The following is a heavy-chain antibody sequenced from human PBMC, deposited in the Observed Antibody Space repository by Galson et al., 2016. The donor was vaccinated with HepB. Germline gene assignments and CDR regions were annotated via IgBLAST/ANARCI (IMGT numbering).Heavy chain of an antibody. CDR2: MRQDGNEK. CDR1: GSTFSDYW. D-gene: IGHD5-18*01. J-gene: IGHJ6*02. Sequence: SLRLSCAASGSTFSDYWMTWVRQAPGRGLEWLANMRQDGNEKYYVNSVKGRFTISRDNAKNSLFLQMNSLRAEDTAVYFCARGYSYGMDVWGQGTTVTVSS. CDR3: ARGYSYGMDV. V-gene: IGHV3-7*03.